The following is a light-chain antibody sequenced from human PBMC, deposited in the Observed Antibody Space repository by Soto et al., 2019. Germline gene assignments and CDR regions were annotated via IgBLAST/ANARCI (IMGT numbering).Light chain of an antibody. Sequence: QSVLTQPASVSGSPGQSITISCTGTSSDVGGYNYVSWYQQHPGKAPKLMIYEVSNRPSGVPDRFSGSKSGNTASLTVSGLQAEDEADYYCTSHAGTINLVFGGGTKLTVL. CDR1: SSDVGGYNY. V-gene: IGLV2-8*01. CDR3: TSHAGTINLV. J-gene: IGLJ2*01. CDR2: EVS.